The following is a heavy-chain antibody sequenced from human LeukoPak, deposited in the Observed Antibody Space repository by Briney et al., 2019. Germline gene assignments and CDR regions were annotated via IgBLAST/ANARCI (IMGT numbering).Heavy chain of an antibody. CDR3: ARARVGATFIDY. J-gene: IGHJ4*02. V-gene: IGHV3-30*03. Sequence: GGSLRLSCAASGFTFSSYGMHWVRQAPGKGREWVAVISYDGSNKNYADSVEGRFTISRDNAKNSLYLQMNSLRTEDTAVYYCARARVGATFIDYWGQGTLVTVSS. CDR1: GFTFSSYG. D-gene: IGHD1-26*01. CDR2: ISYDGSNK.